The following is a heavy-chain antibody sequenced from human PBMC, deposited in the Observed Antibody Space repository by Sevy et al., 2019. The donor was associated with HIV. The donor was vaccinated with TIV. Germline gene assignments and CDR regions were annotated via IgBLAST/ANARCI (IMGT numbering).Heavy chain of an antibody. CDR3: ARLFYRGGDCYYLDY. Sequence: GGSLRLSCAASGFTFSNYDMHWVRQAPGKGLEWVAVISHDGNYKNYADSVKVRFTISRDDFKNTLYLQMSSLRPEDTAVYFCARLFYRGGDCYYLDYWGQGALVTVSS. J-gene: IGHJ4*02. CDR2: ISHDGNYK. V-gene: IGHV3-30-3*01. CDR1: GFTFSNYD. D-gene: IGHD2-21*02.